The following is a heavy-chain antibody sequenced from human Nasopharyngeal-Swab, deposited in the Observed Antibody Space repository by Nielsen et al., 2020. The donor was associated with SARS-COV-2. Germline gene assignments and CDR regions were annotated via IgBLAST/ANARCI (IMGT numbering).Heavy chain of an antibody. V-gene: IGHV3-23*01. D-gene: IGHD1-26*01. CDR1: GFTFSSYA. J-gene: IGHJ4*02. CDR3: ATGHSVGATVPPFGY. Sequence: LSLTCAASGFTFSSYAMSWVRQAPGKGLEWVSAISGSGGSTYYADSVKGRFTISRDNSKNTLYLQMNSLRAEDTAVYYCATGHSVGATVPPFGYWGQGTLVTVSS. CDR2: ISGSGGST.